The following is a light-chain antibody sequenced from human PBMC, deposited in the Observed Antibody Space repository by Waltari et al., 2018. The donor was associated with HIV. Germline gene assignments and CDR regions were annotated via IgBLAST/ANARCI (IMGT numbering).Light chain of an antibody. V-gene: IGKV3-20*01. Sequence: IVLTQSPGTLSLPPGERATLSCRASESVTRRYLAWYQQKPGQAPRLLIYGTSSRATGIPDRFTGSGSGTDFTLTISRLEPEDFAVYYCQQYGSSPYNFGQGTKLEIK. CDR3: QQYGSSPYN. J-gene: IGKJ2*01. CDR1: ESVTRRY. CDR2: GTS.